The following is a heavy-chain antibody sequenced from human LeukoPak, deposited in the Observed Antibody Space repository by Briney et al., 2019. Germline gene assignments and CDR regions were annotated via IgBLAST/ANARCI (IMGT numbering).Heavy chain of an antibody. CDR1: GFTFGTYE. J-gene: IGHJ4*02. CDR2: ISISGSTI. V-gene: IGHV3-48*03. D-gene: IGHD6-6*01. CDR3: ARDAGVEYSSSVDFDY. Sequence: GGSLRLSCAASGFTFGTYEMNWVRQAPGKGLEWVSYISISGSTIYYADSVKGRFTISRDNAKNSLYLQMNSLRAEDTAVYYCARDAGVEYSSSVDFDYWGQGTLVTVSS.